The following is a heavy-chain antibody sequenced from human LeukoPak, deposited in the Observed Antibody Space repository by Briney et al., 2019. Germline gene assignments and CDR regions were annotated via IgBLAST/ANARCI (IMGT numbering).Heavy chain of an antibody. CDR2: IDSIGDNT. D-gene: IGHD2-2*02. J-gene: IGHJ4*02. Sequence: GGSLRLSCAASGFTFTSYWISWVRQAPGKGLEFVSVIDSIGDNTYYANSVKGRFSVSRDNSKNTVYLQMDSLRAEDMAVYYCARADCSSSSCYTVNYWGQGTLVTVSS. CDR3: ARADCSSSSCYTVNY. V-gene: IGHV3-64*01. CDR1: GFTFTSYW.